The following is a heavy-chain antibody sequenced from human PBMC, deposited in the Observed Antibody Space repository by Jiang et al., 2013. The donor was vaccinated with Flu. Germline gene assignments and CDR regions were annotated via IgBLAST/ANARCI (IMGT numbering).Heavy chain of an antibody. CDR1: GGPIGTYY. V-gene: IGHV4-59*01. Sequence: PGLVKPSETLSLTCTVSGGPIGTYYYNWMRQPPGKGLEWIASISNTGITEYNPSLKSRVTISADTSKNQFSLMLSSVTAADTAVYYCATGVGWTTSDWGQGTLVTVSS. D-gene: IGHD1-14*01. J-gene: IGHJ4*02. CDR2: ISNTGIT. CDR3: ATGVGWTTSD.